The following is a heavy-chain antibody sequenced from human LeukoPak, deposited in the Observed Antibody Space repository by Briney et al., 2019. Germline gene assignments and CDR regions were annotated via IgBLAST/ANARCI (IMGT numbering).Heavy chain of an antibody. CDR3: ARDGNTAMDLFDY. CDR2: MSSSSSYI. J-gene: IGHJ4*02. D-gene: IGHD5-18*01. V-gene: IGHV3-21*01. Sequence: KTGGSLRLSCAASGFTFSSYSMIWDRQAPGKGLEWVSSMSSSSSYIYYADSVKGRFTISRDNAKNSLYLQMNSLRAEDTAVYYCARDGNTAMDLFDYWGQGTLVTVSS. CDR1: GFTFSSYS.